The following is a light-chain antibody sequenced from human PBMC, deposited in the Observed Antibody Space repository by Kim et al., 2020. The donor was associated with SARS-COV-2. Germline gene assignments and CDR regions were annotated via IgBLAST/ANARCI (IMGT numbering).Light chain of an antibody. CDR3: QVWDSSSDHPGV. Sequence: GKTARITCGGNNIESRSVHWYQKKPGQAPVLVIYYDSDRPSGIPERFSGSNSGNTATLTISRGEAGDEADYYCQVWDSSSDHPGVFGGGPQLTVL. CDR1: NIESRS. J-gene: IGLJ7*01. CDR2: YDS. V-gene: IGLV3-21*04.